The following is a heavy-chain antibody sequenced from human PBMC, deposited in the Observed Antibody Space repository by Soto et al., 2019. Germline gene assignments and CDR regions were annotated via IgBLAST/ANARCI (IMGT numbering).Heavy chain of an antibody. CDR2: IFSGGTT. D-gene: IGHD2-15*01. CDR3: ARGVAMYGMDV. Sequence: PGGSLRLSCVTSGFTVSSNYMSWVRQAPGKGLEWVSVIFSGGTTSYADSVKGRFSISRDNSKNTLYLQMNSLSVWDTAVYYCARGVAMYGMDVWGQGTTVTVSS. J-gene: IGHJ6*02. CDR1: GFTVSSNY. V-gene: IGHV3-66*01.